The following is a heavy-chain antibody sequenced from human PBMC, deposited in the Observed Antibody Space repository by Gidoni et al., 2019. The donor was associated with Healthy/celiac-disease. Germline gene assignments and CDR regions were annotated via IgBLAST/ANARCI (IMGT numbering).Heavy chain of an antibody. CDR3: ARPDPHYDILTGAMDV. D-gene: IGHD3-9*01. CDR2: IYYSGST. CDR1: GGSISSSSYY. J-gene: IGHJ6*03. V-gene: IGHV4-39*01. Sequence: QLQLQESGPGLVKPSETLSLTCTVSGGSISSSSYYWGWIRQPPGKGLEWIGSIYYSGSTYYNPSLKSRVTISVDTSKNQFSLKLSSVTAADTAVYYCARPDPHYDILTGAMDVWGKGTTVTVSS.